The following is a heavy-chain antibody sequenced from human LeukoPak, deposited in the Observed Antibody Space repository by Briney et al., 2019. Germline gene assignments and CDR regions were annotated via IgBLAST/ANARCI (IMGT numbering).Heavy chain of an antibody. CDR1: GFSFKTYD. D-gene: IGHD1-1*01. CDR3: ARDLGGERTTEF. V-gene: IGHV3-23*01. J-gene: IGHJ4*02. Sequence: PGGSLRLSCAASGFSFKTYDMNWVRQSPGKGLEWVSSISGRGGGTFYADSVKGRFSISRDNSKNTVYLQMSSLRAEDTAVYYCARDLGGERTTEFGGQGTLVTVSS. CDR2: ISGRGGGT.